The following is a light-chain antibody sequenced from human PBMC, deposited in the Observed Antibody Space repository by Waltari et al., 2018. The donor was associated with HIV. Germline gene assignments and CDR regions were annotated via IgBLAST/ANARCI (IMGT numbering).Light chain of an antibody. V-gene: IGLV1-47*01. Sequence: QSVLTQPPSASGAPGQRVTISCSGSSSNIGSHYVYWYQQLPGTAPKLLIYRNNRRPSGVPDRFSGSKAGTSSSLAISWLRSEDEADYYCAAWTDSRYVVFGGGTKLTVL. CDR2: RNN. CDR1: SSNIGSHY. J-gene: IGLJ2*01. CDR3: AAWTDSRYVV.